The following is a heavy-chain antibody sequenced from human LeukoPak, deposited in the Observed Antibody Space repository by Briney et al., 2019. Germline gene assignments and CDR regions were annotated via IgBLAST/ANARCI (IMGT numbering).Heavy chain of an antibody. D-gene: IGHD3-10*01. CDR2: IKRKTNGGTT. CDR3: TTHDYYGSGTFDI. Sequence: GGSLRLSCAASGFTFGNAWMSWVRQAPGKGLEWVGRIKRKTNGGTTDYGAPVKGRFTISRDDSKNTLYLQMNSLKTEDTAVYYCTTHDYYGSGTFDIWGQGTMVTVYS. CDR1: GFTFGNAW. V-gene: IGHV3-15*01. J-gene: IGHJ3*02.